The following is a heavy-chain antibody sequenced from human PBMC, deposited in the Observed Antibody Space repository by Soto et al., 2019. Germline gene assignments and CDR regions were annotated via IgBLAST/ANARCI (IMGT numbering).Heavy chain of an antibody. D-gene: IGHD5-18*01. Sequence: PSQTLSLTCAISGDSVSSNSVAWNWIRQSPSRGLEWLGRTYYRSKWYNDYGVTVKGRITINPDTSTSTAYMELSSLRSEDTAVYYCARALDTAMVAAGYYYGMDVWGQGTTVTVSS. CDR2: TYYRSKWYN. V-gene: IGHV6-1*01. CDR1: GDSVSSNSVA. J-gene: IGHJ6*02. CDR3: ARALDTAMVAAGYYYGMDV.